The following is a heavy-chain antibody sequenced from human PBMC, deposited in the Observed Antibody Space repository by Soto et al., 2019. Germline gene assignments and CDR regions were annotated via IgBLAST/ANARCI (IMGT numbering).Heavy chain of an antibody. J-gene: IGHJ6*02. CDR2: INHSGST. V-gene: IGHV4-34*01. Sequence: IRQPPGKGLEWIGEINHSGSTNYNPSLKSRVTISVDTSKNQFSLKLSSVTAADTAVYYCARGLVRLRGPYYYYGMDVWGQGTTVTVSS. D-gene: IGHD2-15*01. CDR3: ARGLVRLRGPYYYYGMDV.